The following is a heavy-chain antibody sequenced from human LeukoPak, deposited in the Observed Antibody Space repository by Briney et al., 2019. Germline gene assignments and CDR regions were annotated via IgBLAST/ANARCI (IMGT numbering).Heavy chain of an antibody. Sequence: PGGSLRLSCAASGFTFSSYAMHWVRQAPGKGLEWVALISYDGSNKYFADSVKGRLTISRDNAKNSLYLQMNSLRVEDTAVYYCARGGDGYNSPFDYWGQGTPVTVSS. CDR3: ARGGDGYNSPFDY. CDR1: GFTFSSYA. V-gene: IGHV3-30*04. J-gene: IGHJ4*02. CDR2: ISYDGSNK. D-gene: IGHD5-24*01.